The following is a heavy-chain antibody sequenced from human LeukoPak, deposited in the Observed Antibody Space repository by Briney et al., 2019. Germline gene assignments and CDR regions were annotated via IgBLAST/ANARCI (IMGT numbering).Heavy chain of an antibody. D-gene: IGHD3-3*01. CDR3: ARDNGVVHGVYYMDV. CDR2: IKQDGIVK. V-gene: IGHV3-7*01. Sequence: SGGSLRLSCAACGYTLSKYWMTWVRQARGKGVEWVADIKQDGIVKLYVNSVRGRFTISRDNAKMSLFLQMNSLRAEYTSVYYCARDNGVVHGVYYMDVWGKGTTVTVS. CDR1: GYTLSKYW. J-gene: IGHJ6*03.